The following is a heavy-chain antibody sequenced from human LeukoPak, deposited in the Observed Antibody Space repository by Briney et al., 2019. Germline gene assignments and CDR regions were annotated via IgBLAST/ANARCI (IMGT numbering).Heavy chain of an antibody. CDR1: GFSFSDYT. CDR3: AREATSGWFYFDH. J-gene: IGHJ4*02. CDR2: IESASNYI. V-gene: IGHV3-21*01. D-gene: IGHD6-19*01. Sequence: GGSLRLSCVASGFSFSDYTMNWFRPVPGGGLEWLSSIESASNYIYYAHSVKGRFTISRDNAKNSLFLQMDSLTAEDTAVYYCAREATSGWFYFDHWGQGALVAV.